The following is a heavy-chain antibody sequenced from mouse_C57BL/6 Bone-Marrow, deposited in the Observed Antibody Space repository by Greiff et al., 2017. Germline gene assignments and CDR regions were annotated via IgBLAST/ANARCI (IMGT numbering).Heavy chain of an antibody. Sequence: EVMLVESGGDLVKPGGSLKLSCAASGFTFSSYGMSWVRQTPDKRLEWVATISSGGSYTYYPDSVKGRFTISRDNAKNTLYLQMSSLKSEDTAMYYCARLLRKYFDYWCQGTTLTVSS. CDR1: GFTFSSYG. CDR2: ISSGGSYT. V-gene: IGHV5-6*01. D-gene: IGHD2-3*01. J-gene: IGHJ2*01. CDR3: ARLLRKYFDY.